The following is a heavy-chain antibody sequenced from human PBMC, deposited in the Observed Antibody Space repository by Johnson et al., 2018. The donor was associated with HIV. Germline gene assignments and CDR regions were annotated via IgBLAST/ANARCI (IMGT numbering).Heavy chain of an antibody. J-gene: IGHJ3*02. CDR1: GFTFSRYA. V-gene: IGHV3-30*04. CDR3: AREVGGDIVVVPAAPGAFDI. D-gene: IGHD2-2*01. CDR2: ISYDGSNK. Sequence: QVQLVESGGGVVRPERSLRLSCSASGFTFSRYAMHWVRQAPGKGLEWVAVISYDGSNKYYADSVKGRFTISRDNSKNTLYLQMNSLRAEDTAVYYCAREVGGDIVVVPAAPGAFDIWGQGTMVTVSS.